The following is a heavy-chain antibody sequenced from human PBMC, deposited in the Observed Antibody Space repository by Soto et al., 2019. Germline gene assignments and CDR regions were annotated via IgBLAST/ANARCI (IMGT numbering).Heavy chain of an antibody. J-gene: IGHJ5*02. CDR2: ISGSSTYI. CDR1: GFTLSSYT. D-gene: IGHD3-22*01. Sequence: PGGSLRLSCAASGFTLSSYTMHWVRQAPGEGLEWVSSISGSSTYIYYADLVKGRFTISRDNAKNSLYLQMNSLRAEDTAVYFCARDREAYYYDSSGQVPWGQGTLVTVLL. CDR3: ARDREAYYYDSSGQVP. V-gene: IGHV3-21*06.